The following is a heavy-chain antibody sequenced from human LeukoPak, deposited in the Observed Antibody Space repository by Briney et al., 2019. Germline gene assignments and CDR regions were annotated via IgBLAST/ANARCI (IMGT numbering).Heavy chain of an antibody. CDR1: GFTFSSYG. V-gene: IGHV3-30*02. Sequence: PGGSLRLSCAASGFTFSSYGMHWVRPAPGKGLEWVAFIRYDGTNKYYADSVKGRFTISRDNSKNTMYLQMNSLRAEDTAVYFCATGRDTAMVRLDYWGQGTLVTVSS. CDR3: ATGRDTAMVRLDY. J-gene: IGHJ4*02. CDR2: IRYDGTNK. D-gene: IGHD5-18*01.